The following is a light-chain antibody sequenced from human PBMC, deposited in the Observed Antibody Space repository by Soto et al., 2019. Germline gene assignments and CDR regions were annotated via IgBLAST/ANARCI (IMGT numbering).Light chain of an antibody. J-gene: IGKJ1*01. CDR2: AES. Sequence: DIQMTQSPSSLSASVGDRVTINCRSSQGISNYFSGYQQKPGKGPKLLLYAESTLQSGVPSRFSGSGSGTDFTLTISSLQPEDVATYYCQKYNSAPWTVGQGTKVEIK. V-gene: IGKV1-27*01. CDR3: QKYNSAPWT. CDR1: QGISNY.